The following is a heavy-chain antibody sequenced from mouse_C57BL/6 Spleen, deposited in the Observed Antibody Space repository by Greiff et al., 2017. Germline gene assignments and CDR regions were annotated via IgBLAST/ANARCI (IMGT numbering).Heavy chain of an antibody. CDR2: ISSGSSTI. J-gene: IGHJ2*01. D-gene: IGHD2-3*01. CDR1: GFTFSDYG. V-gene: IGHV5-17*01. CDR3: ARDDGYDYFDY. Sequence: EVKLQESGGGLVKPGGSLKLSYAASGFTFSDYGMHWVRQAPEKGLEWVAYISSGSSTIYYADTVKGRFTISRDNAKNTLFLQMTSLRSEDTAMYYCARDDGYDYFDYWGQGTTLTVSS.